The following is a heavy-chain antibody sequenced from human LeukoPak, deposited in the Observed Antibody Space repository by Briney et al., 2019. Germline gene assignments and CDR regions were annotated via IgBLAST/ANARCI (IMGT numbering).Heavy chain of an antibody. CDR2: ISYSGTT. Sequence: SETLSLTCTVSGGSISSSNYFWGWVRQPPGKGLEWIGTISYSGTTHDNPSLKSRVIISVDTSKKQFSLRLSSVTAADTAAYCCASTSVGYYAFDIWGQGTMVTVSS. J-gene: IGHJ3*02. CDR1: GGSISSSNYF. CDR3: ASTSVGYYAFDI. V-gene: IGHV4-39*07. D-gene: IGHD2-21*01.